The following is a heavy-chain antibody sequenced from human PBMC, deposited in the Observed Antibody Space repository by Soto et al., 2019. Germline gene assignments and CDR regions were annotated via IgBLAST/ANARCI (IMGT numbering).Heavy chain of an antibody. J-gene: IGHJ4*02. Sequence: GESLKISCKASGYTFAGYWTAWVRQKPGKGLEWMGVIYPDDSNVKYSPSFQGQVTISVDKSIDTAYLQWNSLKASDTAMYYCAVQGVSASHYWCPGPLLT. D-gene: IGHD3-3*01. V-gene: IGHV5-51*01. CDR3: AVQGVSASHY. CDR1: GYTFAGYW. CDR2: IYPDDSNV.